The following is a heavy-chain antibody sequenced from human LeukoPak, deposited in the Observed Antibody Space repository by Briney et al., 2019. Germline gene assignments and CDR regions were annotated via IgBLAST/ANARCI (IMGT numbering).Heavy chain of an antibody. V-gene: IGHV1-18*01. J-gene: IGHJ2*01. Sequence: ASVKVSFKASGYTFTSYGSSWVGQAPGQGREWMGWISAYNGNTTYAQKLQRRVTMTTDTSTSTAYMELRSLRSDDTAVYYCATGVARTNWYFDLWGRGTLVTVSS. CDR3: ATGVARTNWYFDL. CDR2: ISAYNGNT. D-gene: IGHD1-14*01. CDR1: GYTFTSYG.